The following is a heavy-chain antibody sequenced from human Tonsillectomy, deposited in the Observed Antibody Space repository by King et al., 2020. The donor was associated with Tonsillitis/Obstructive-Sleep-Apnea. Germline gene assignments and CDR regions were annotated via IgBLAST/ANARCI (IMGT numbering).Heavy chain of an antibody. J-gene: IGHJ6*03. V-gene: IGHV3-23*04. CDR2: ISGSGGST. CDR3: ARPIVLRYFDWLLPHLKVSDYYYYMDV. Sequence: VQLVESGGGLVQPGGSLRLSCAASGFTFSSYAMSWVRQAPGKGLEWVSAISGSGGSTYYADSVKGRFTISRDNSKNTLYLQMNSLRAEDTAVYYCARPIVLRYFDWLLPHLKVSDYYYYMDVWGKGTTVTVSS. CDR1: GFTFSSYA. D-gene: IGHD3-9*01.